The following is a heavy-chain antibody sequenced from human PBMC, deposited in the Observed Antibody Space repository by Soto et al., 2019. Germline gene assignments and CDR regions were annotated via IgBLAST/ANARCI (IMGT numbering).Heavy chain of an antibody. CDR1: GYSLSTYD. J-gene: IGHJ5*02. D-gene: IGHD2-2*02. Sequence: QVQLVQSGAEVKKPGASVKVSCKASGYSLSTYDINWVRQAAGQGLEWMGWVNPKSGNTDYAQRFRGRVTMTSNTSISTACMELSALTTEDTDVYYFERRACDSTSCYTDWFDPWGQGTLVTVSS. CDR2: VNPKSGNT. V-gene: IGHV1-8*01. CDR3: ERRACDSTSCYTDWFDP.